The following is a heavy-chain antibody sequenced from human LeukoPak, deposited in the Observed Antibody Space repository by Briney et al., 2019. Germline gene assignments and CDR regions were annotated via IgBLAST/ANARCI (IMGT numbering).Heavy chain of an antibody. CDR1: GYSISSGYY. D-gene: IGHD6-6*01. CDR2: IYHSGST. V-gene: IGHV4-38-2*02. CDR3: ARVLIAARRFDY. Sequence: SETLSLTCTVSGYSISSGYYWGWIRQPPGKGLEWIGSIYHSGSTYYNPSLKSRVTISVDTSKNQFSLKLSSVTAADTAVYYCARVLIAARRFDYWGQGTLVTVSS. J-gene: IGHJ4*02.